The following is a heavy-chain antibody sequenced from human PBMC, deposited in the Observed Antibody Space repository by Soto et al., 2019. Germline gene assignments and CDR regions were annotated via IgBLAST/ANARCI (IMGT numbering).Heavy chain of an antibody. CDR1: GGSISSGGYS. D-gene: IGHD1-26*01. V-gene: IGHV4-30-2*01. CDR2: IYHSGST. Sequence: QLQLQESGSGLVKPSQTLSLTCAVSGGSISSGGYSWSWIRQPPGKGLEWIGYIYHSGSTYYNPPLKSRVTISVERSKNQYSLKLSSVTAADTAAYYCHARGPLPTAENGEYYYYGMDVWGQGTTVTVSS. J-gene: IGHJ6*02. CDR3: HARGPLPTAENGEYYYYGMDV.